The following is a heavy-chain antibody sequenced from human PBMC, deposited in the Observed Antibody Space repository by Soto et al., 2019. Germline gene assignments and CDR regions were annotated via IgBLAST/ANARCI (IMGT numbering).Heavy chain of an antibody. CDR1: GGTFSSYT. CDR3: AYSSSYYHYYMDV. Sequence: SVKVSCKASGGTFSSYTISWVRQAPGQGLEWMGRIIPILGIANYAQKFQGRVTITADKSTSTAYMELSSLRSEDTAVYYYAYSSSYYHYYMDVWGKGTTVTVSS. CDR2: IIPILGIA. V-gene: IGHV1-69*02. J-gene: IGHJ6*03. D-gene: IGHD2-21*01.